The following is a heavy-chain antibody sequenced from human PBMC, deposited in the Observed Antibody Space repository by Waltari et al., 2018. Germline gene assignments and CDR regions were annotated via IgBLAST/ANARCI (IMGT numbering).Heavy chain of an antibody. Sequence: QVQLQQWGAGLLQPSETLSLTCALYGGSFNGYYWGWIRQPPGKGLEWIGEIKHGGNTNPHPSLRSRVTMLVDTSKSQFSLKLNSVTAADTAVYYCVRLEDCTGPGGNCYSGDSFAMDVWGQGTTVTVSS. CDR2: IKHGGNT. CDR1: GGSFNGYY. D-gene: IGHD2-8*02. CDR3: VRLEDCTGPGGNCYSGDSFAMDV. V-gene: IGHV4-34*02. J-gene: IGHJ6*02.